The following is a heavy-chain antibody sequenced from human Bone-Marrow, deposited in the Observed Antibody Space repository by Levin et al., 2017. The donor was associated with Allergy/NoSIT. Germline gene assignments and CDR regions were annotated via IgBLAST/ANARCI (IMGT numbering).Heavy chain of an antibody. J-gene: IGHJ4*02. CDR1: GGSISTSY. CDR2: IYNSGTT. D-gene: IGHD1-26*01. V-gene: IGHV4-59*01. Sequence: SQTLSLTCTVSGGSISTSYWSWIRQPPGKGLEWIGYIYNSGTTYYNPSLKSRVTISVDMSKNQFSLKLSSVTAADTAVYYCAREMGGSYSIFDYWGQGTLVTVSS. CDR3: AREMGGSYSIFDY.